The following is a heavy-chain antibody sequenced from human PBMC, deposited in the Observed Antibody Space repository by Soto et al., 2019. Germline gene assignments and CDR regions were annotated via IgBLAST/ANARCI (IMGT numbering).Heavy chain of an antibody. Sequence: XRSLSLSFAASGFTVSSYSENWVRQAPGKGLEWVSSISSSSSYIYYADSVKGRFTISRDNAKNSLYLQMNSLRAEDTAVYYCARDFDYYDSSDGAFDIWGQRTMVTVSS. CDR3: ARDFDYYDSSDGAFDI. J-gene: IGHJ3*02. D-gene: IGHD3-22*01. CDR2: ISSSSSYI. CDR1: GFTVSSYS. V-gene: IGHV3-21*01.